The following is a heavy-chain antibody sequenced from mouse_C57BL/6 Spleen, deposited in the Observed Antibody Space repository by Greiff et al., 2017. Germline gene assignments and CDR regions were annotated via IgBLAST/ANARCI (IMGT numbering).Heavy chain of an antibody. V-gene: IGHV14-4*01. CDR1: GFNINDDY. J-gene: IGHJ2*01. Sequence: VQLKESGAELVRPGASVKLSCKASGFNINDDYMHWVKQRPEQGLEWIGWIDPGNGDTEYASKFQGKATITADTSSNTAYLQLSILTSEDTAVYYGTKGDVSYRLVPYLDYWGQGTTLTVSS. CDR3: TKGDVSYRLVPYLDY. CDR2: IDPGNGDT. D-gene: IGHD2-10*02.